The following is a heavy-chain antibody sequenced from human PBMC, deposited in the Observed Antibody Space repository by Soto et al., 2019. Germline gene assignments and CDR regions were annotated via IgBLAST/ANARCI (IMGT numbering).Heavy chain of an antibody. V-gene: IGHV1-18*01. J-gene: IGHJ6*03. CDR2: ISAYNGNT. Sequence: QVQLVQSGAEVKKPGASVKVSCKASGYTFTSYGISWVRQAPGQGLEWMGWISAYNGNTNYAQKLQGRVTMTTDTSTSTAYMELRSLRSDDTAVYYCARVEGYCSSTSCPYYYYSMDVWGKGTTVTVSS. D-gene: IGHD2-2*01. CDR3: ARVEGYCSSTSCPYYYYSMDV. CDR1: GYTFTSYG.